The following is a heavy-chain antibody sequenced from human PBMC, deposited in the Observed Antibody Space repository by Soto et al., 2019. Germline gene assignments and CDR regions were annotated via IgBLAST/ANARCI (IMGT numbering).Heavy chain of an antibody. CDR1: GFTFSSYW. Sequence: EVQLVESRGGLVQPGGSLRLSCAASGFTFSSYWMHWVRQGPGKGLVWVSGINSDGSSTSYADSVKGRFTISRDNAKNPLYLQMNSLRAEDTAVYYCVRDLKENISSQLDYWGQGTLITVSS. D-gene: IGHD6-6*01. J-gene: IGHJ4*02. CDR3: VRDLKENISSQLDY. CDR2: INSDGSST. V-gene: IGHV3-74*01.